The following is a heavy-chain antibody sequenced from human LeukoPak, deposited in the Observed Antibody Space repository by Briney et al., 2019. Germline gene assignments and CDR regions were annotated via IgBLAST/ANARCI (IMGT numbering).Heavy chain of an antibody. D-gene: IGHD5-18*01. V-gene: IGHV3-21*01. CDR1: GFTFSSYS. Sequence: GGSLRLSCAASGFTFSSYSMNWVGQPPGKGLEWVSSFSSSGSYIYYADSVKGRFTISRDNAKNSLYLQMNSLRAEDTAVYYCARVVDTAMVTVDYWGQGTLVTVSS. J-gene: IGHJ4*02. CDR2: FSSSGSYI. CDR3: ARVVDTAMVTVDY.